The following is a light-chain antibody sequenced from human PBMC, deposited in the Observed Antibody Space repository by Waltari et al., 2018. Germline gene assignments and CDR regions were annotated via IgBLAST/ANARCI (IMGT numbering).Light chain of an antibody. CDR3: SSYGGSNNFVL. J-gene: IGLJ3*02. CDR1: SSDLGSYKY. CDR2: GVS. Sequence: QSALTQPPSASGSPGRSVTISCTGTSSDLGSYKYVSWYQQHPGKAPKLIIYGVSKRPAGVSDRFSGSKSGSTASLTVSGLQAEDGAEYYCSSYGGSNNFVLFGGGTKLTVL. V-gene: IGLV2-8*01.